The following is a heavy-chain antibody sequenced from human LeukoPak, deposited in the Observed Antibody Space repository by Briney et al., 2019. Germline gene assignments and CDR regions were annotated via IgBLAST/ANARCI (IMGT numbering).Heavy chain of an antibody. CDR3: AKEKALAAVGTVGFDP. J-gene: IGHJ5*02. D-gene: IGHD6-13*01. CDR2: ISGSGGST. Sequence: PGGSLRLSCAASGFTFSSYAMSWVRQAPGKGLEWVSAISGSGGSTYYSDSVKGRFTICRHNSKNTLYLQMNGLRAEDTAVYYCAKEKALAAVGTVGFDPWGQGTLVTVSS. CDR1: GFTFSSYA. V-gene: IGHV3-23*01.